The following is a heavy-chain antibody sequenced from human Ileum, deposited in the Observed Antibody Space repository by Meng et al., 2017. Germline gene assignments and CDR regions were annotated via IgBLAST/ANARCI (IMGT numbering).Heavy chain of an antibody. CDR3: ARDHWGSLDY. V-gene: IGHV4-61*08. CDR2: AGT. CDR1: GCIVSTSDAQ. J-gene: IGHJ4*02. D-gene: IGHD7-27*01. Sequence: QVPLQESGPGRVRPSQTPYFIGTVSGCIVSTSDAQWGWIRTPPGKGLEWIGYAGTNYNPSLKSRVTISVDTSKRQFSLKLTSVTAADTAVYYCARDHWGSLDYWGQGILVTVSS.